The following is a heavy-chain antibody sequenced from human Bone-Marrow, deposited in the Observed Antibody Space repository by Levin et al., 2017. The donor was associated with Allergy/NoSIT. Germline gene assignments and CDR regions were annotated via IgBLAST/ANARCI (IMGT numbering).Heavy chain of an antibody. D-gene: IGHD3-10*01. CDR1: GFTVSSNY. Sequence: PGGSLRLSCAASGFTVSSNYMSWVRQAPGKGLEWVSVIYSGGSTYYADSVKGRFTISRDNSKNTLYLQMNSLRAEDTAVYYCARARHGSGSYRYYFDYWGQGTLVTVSS. CDR2: IYSGGST. V-gene: IGHV3-66*01. J-gene: IGHJ4*02. CDR3: ARARHGSGSYRYYFDY.